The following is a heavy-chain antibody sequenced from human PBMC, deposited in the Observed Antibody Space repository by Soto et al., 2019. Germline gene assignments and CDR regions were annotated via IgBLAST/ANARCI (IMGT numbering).Heavy chain of an antibody. CDR3: ARLSRGSGSYSYYMDV. Sequence: PGGSLRLSCAASGFTFSSYWMSWVRQAPGKGLEWVANIKQDGSEKYYVDSVKGRFTISRDNAKNSLYLQMNSLRAEDTAVYYCARLSRGSGSYSYYMDVWGKVTTVTVSS. CDR1: GFTFSSYW. J-gene: IGHJ6*03. V-gene: IGHV3-7*01. CDR2: IKQDGSEK. D-gene: IGHD3-10*01.